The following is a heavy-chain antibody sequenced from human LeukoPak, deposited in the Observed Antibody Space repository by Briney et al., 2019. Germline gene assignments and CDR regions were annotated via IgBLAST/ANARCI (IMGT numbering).Heavy chain of an antibody. D-gene: IGHD3-3*01. Sequence: GGSLRLSCAASGFTFSSYAMSWVRQAPGKGLEWVSAISGSGGSTYYADFVKGRFTISRDNSKNTLYLQMNSLRAEDTAVYYCAKAFTIFGVVVIDEGYYYFDYWGQGTLVTVSS. V-gene: IGHV3-23*01. CDR2: ISGSGGST. CDR3: AKAFTIFGVVVIDEGYYYFDY. CDR1: GFTFSSYA. J-gene: IGHJ4*02.